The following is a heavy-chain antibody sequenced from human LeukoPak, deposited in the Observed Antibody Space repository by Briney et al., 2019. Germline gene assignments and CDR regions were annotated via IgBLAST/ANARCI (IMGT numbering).Heavy chain of an antibody. CDR2: IIPIFGTA. Sequence: SVKVSCKASGGTFSSYAISWVRQAPGQGLEWMGGIIPIFGTANYAQKFQGRVTITADESTSTAYMELSSLSSEDTAVYYCASLGATGYYYYYYYMDVWGKGTTVTVSS. CDR3: ASLGATGYYYYYYYMDV. CDR1: GGTFSSYA. D-gene: IGHD1-26*01. J-gene: IGHJ6*03. V-gene: IGHV1-69*13.